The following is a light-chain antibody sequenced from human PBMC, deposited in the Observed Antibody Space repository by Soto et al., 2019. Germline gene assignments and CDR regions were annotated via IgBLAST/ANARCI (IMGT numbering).Light chain of an antibody. V-gene: IGKV3-11*01. Sequence: EIVLTQSPATLSLSPGERATLSCRASQSVSSYLAWYQQKPGQAPRLLTYDASNRATGIPARFSGSGSGTDFPLTISSLAPEDFAVYYCQQRSNWPTFGQGTKVEIK. CDR1: QSVSSY. J-gene: IGKJ1*01. CDR3: QQRSNWPT. CDR2: DAS.